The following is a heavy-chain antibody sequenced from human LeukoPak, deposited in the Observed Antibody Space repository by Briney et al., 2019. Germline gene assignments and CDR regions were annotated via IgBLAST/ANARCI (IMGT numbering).Heavy chain of an antibody. J-gene: IGHJ4*02. D-gene: IGHD3-3*02. CDR1: GFTFSRYW. V-gene: IGHV3-7*03. Sequence: GGSLRLSCAASGFTFSRYWMSWVRQAPGKGPEWVANIKQDGSEKYYVDSVRGRFTISRDNARTSLYPQMNSLRAEDTAVYYCAKANGAIFGVAGYFDYWGQGTLVTVSS. CDR3: AKANGAIFGVAGYFDY. CDR2: IKQDGSEK.